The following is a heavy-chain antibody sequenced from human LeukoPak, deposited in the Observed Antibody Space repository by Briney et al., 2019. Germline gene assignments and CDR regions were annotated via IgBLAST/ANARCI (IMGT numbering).Heavy chain of an antibody. CDR2: INAYNGNT. Sequence: ASVKVXCKASGYTFTKYGITWVRQAPGQGLEWMGWINAYNGNTNYAQKLQGRVTMAADTSTSTAYMELRSLRSDDTAVYYCARERDYYYGMDVWGQGTAVTVSS. CDR1: GYTFTKYG. V-gene: IGHV1-18*01. J-gene: IGHJ6*02. CDR3: ARERDYYYGMDV.